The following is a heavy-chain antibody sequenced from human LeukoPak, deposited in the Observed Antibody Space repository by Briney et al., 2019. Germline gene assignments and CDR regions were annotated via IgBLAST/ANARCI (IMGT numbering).Heavy chain of an antibody. CDR1: GFTFSSYG. J-gene: IGHJ3*01. Sequence: GGSLRLSCVASGFTFSSYGMHWVRQAPGEGLKWVAFISYDGNKKYYADSVKGRYTISRDRSNSTVQLQMNSLKVEDTALYYCARERGISTAFDFWGQGTMVTVSS. V-gene: IGHV3-30*19. D-gene: IGHD6-13*01. CDR3: ARERGISTAFDF. CDR2: ISYDGNKK.